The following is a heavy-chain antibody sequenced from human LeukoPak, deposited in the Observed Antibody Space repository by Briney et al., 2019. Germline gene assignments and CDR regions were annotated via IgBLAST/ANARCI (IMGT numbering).Heavy chain of an antibody. Sequence: GGSLRLPCAASGFTFSSYAMHWVRQAPGKGLEWVAVISYDGSNKYYADSVKGRFTISRDNSKNTLYLQMNSLRAEDTAVYYCARGDDTAMARGYYFDYWGQGTLVTVSS. V-gene: IGHV3-30*04. CDR3: ARGDDTAMARGYYFDY. D-gene: IGHD5-18*01. CDR1: GFTFSSYA. J-gene: IGHJ4*02. CDR2: ISYDGSNK.